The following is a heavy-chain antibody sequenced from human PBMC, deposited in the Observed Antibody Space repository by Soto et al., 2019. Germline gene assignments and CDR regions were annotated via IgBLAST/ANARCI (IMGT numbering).Heavy chain of an antibody. Sequence: EVQLVESGGGLVKPGGSLRLSCAASGFTFSNAWMSWVRQAPGKGLEWVGRIKSKTDGGTTDYAAPVKGRFTISRDDSKNTLYLQMNSLKTEATAVYYCTTLFVVVPAAIPWFDPWGQGTLVTVSS. J-gene: IGHJ5*02. V-gene: IGHV3-15*01. D-gene: IGHD2-2*01. CDR2: IKSKTDGGTT. CDR3: TTLFVVVPAAIPWFDP. CDR1: GFTFSNAW.